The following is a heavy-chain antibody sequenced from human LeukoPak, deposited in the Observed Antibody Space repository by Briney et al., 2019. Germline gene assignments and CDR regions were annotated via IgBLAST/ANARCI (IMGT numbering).Heavy chain of an antibody. CDR1: DASISDYY. Sequence: SETLSLTCTVSDASISDYYWNWIRQPAGKGLEWIGRIYISGSTNYNPSFKSRVTMSVGMSKTQFSLKLRSVTAADTAVYYCARASYDSSGYYYFDYWGQGILVTVSS. J-gene: IGHJ4*02. V-gene: IGHV4-4*07. CDR2: IYISGST. CDR3: ARASYDSSGYYYFDY. D-gene: IGHD3-22*01.